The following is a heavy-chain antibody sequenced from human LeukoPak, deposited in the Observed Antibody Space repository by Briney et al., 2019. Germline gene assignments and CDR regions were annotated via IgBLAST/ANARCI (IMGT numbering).Heavy chain of an antibody. V-gene: IGHV4-4*07. Sequence: SETLSLTCTVSGYSISSGYYWSWIRQPAGKGLEWIGRIYTSGSTNYNPSLKSRVTMSVDTSKSQFSLKLSSVTAADTAVCYCARVSPNTVTTLQYFDYWGQGTLVTVSS. D-gene: IGHD4-17*01. CDR3: ARVSPNTVTTLQYFDY. CDR2: IYTSGST. CDR1: GYSISSGYY. J-gene: IGHJ4*02.